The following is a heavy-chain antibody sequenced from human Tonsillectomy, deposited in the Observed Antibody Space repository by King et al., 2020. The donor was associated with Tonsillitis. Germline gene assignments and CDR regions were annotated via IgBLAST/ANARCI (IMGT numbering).Heavy chain of an antibody. Sequence: QLVQSGAEVKKPGASVKVSCKASSNTFTSYGISWVRQAPGQGLEWMGWISAYNGYTNYAHKLQGRVTMTIDTSTSTAYMELKSLRSDDTAVYYCATDVLRSPRYGSGRYVDYWGQGTLVTVSS. CDR1: SNTFTSYG. V-gene: IGHV1-18*01. J-gene: IGHJ4*02. CDR3: ATDVLRSPRYGSGRYVDY. CDR2: ISAYNGYT. D-gene: IGHD6-19*01.